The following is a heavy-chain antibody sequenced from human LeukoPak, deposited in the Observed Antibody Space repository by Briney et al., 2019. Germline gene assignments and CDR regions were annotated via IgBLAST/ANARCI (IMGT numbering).Heavy chain of an antibody. D-gene: IGHD3-22*01. CDR3: AKGSLYYYDSSGYYS. CDR1: GFTFDDYA. CDR2: ISWNSGSI. Sequence: GRSLRLSCAASGFTFDDYAMHWVRQAPGKGLEWVSGISWNSGSIGYADSVKGRFTISRDNAKNSLYLQMNSLRAEDTALYYCAKGSLYYYDSSGYYSWGQGTLVTVSS. V-gene: IGHV3-9*01. J-gene: IGHJ4*02.